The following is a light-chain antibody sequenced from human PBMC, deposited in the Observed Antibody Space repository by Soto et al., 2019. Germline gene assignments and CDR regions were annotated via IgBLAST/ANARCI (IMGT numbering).Light chain of an antibody. CDR2: AAS. CDR3: QQSYTSPFN. J-gene: IGKJ3*01. V-gene: IGKV1-39*01. CDR1: QSTFSD. Sequence: DIQMTQSPSSLSASVGDRVTIICRASQSTFSDLNWYQQKPGKAPKLLVYAASSPRTGVPSRFSGSGSGTNFTLTIGSLQPEDFATYYCQQSYTSPFNFGPGNQVDVK.